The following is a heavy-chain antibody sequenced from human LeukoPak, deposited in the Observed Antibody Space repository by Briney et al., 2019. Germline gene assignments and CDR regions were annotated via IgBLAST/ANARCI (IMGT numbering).Heavy chain of an antibody. CDR3: ASSGSYRFDY. D-gene: IGHD1-26*01. CDR1: GFTVSSNY. J-gene: IGHJ4*02. V-gene: IGHV3-53*01. CDR2: IGASGGST. Sequence: PGGSLRLSCAASGFTVSSNYMSWVRQAPGKGLEWVSAIGASGGSTFYADSVKGRFTVSRDNAKNSLYLQMNSLRDEDTAVYYCASSGSYRFDYWGQGTLVTVSS.